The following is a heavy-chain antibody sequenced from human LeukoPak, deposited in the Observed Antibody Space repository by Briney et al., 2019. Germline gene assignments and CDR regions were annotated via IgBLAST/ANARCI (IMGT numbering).Heavy chain of an antibody. Sequence: SETLSLTCSVSGGSITTDYWSWIRQSPGKGLEWIGFIYTSGRTNYNPSLKSRVTISVDTSKKQFSLKLTAVTAADTALYFCARQRGNYHFDDWGQGTLVTVSS. CDR1: GGSITTDY. D-gene: IGHD1-7*01. CDR2: IYTSGRT. V-gene: IGHV4-4*09. CDR3: ARQRGNYHFDD. J-gene: IGHJ4*02.